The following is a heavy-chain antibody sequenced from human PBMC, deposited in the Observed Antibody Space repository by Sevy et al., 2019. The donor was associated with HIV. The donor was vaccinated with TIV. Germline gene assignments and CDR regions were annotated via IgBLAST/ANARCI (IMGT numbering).Heavy chain of an antibody. V-gene: IGHV4-34*01. CDR3: ARGKEDIVLMVYAIGRVWFDP. CDR2: INHSGST. CDR1: GGSFSGYY. D-gene: IGHD2-8*01. J-gene: IGHJ5*02. Sequence: ETLSLTCAVYGGSFSGYYWSWIRQPPGKGLEWIGEINHSGSTNYNPSLKSRVTISVDTSKNQFSLKLSSVTAADTAGYYCARGKEDIVLMVYAIGRVWFDPWGQGTLVTVSS.